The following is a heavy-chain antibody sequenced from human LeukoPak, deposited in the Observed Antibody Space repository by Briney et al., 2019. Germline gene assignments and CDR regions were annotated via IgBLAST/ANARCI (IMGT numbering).Heavy chain of an antibody. Sequence: PPQTLSLTCIVSGGSIISRVHCWSWIRHHPGKGLEWIGYIFYSGSTHYTPSLKSRVTISVDPSKNQFSLKLSSVTAADTAVYYCARALYYSSGYFFFDYWGQGILVTVSS. CDR2: IFYSGST. CDR3: ARALYYSSGYFFFDY. J-gene: IGHJ4*02. CDR1: GGSIISRVHC. D-gene: IGHD3-22*01. V-gene: IGHV4-31*03.